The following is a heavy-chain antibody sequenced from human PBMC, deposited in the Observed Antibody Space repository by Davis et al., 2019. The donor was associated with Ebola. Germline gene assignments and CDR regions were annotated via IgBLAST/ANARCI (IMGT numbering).Heavy chain of an antibody. Sequence: MPGGSLRLSCAVYGGSFSGYYWSWIRQPPGKGLEWIGEINPSGSTNYNPSLKRRVYISVDTSKNQFSLKLNSVTAADTAVYYCARGAHCSGGSCSSSIYYYYAMDVWGQGTTVTVSS. V-gene: IGHV4-34*01. CDR2: INPSGST. CDR3: ARGAHCSGGSCSSSIYYYYAMDV. D-gene: IGHD2-15*01. J-gene: IGHJ6*02. CDR1: GGSFSGYY.